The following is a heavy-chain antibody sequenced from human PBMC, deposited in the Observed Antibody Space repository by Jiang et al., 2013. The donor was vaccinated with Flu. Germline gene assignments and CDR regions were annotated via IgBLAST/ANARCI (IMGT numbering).Heavy chain of an antibody. J-gene: IGHJ4*02. CDR2: INPNSGDT. Sequence: VQLVESGAEVKKPGASVKVSCKASGYTFTGLYIHWVRQAPGQGLEWMGWINPNSGDTDYAQKFQGRVTMTRDTSISTAYMELNRLASDDTAVYYCARDSAAAIDYWGQGTLVTVSS. D-gene: IGHD6-13*01. CDR3: ARDSAAAIDY. V-gene: IGHV1-2*02. CDR1: GYTFTGLY.